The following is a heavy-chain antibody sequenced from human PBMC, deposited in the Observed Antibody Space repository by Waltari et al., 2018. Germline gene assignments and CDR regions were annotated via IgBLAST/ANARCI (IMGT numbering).Heavy chain of an antibody. CDR3: AREATGASLDY. CDR1: GFTFSSYA. J-gene: IGHJ4*02. D-gene: IGHD1-1*01. CDR2: TSYDGSTK. V-gene: IGHV3-30-3*01. Sequence: QVQLVESGGGVVQPGRSLRLSCTASGFTFSSYAMHWVRQAPGKGLEWVAITSYDGSTKYYADSIKGRFTISRDNSKNTLFLQMNSLRTEDTAVYYCAREATGASLDYWGQGALVTVSS.